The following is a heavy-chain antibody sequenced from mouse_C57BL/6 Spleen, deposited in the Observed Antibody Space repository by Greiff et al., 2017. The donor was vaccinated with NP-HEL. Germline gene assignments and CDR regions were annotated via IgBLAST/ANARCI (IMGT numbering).Heavy chain of an antibody. V-gene: IGHV14-1*01. Sequence: EVQLQQSGAELVRPGASVKLSCTASGFNIKDYYMHWVKQRPEQGLEWIGRIDPEDGDTEYAPKFQGKATMTADTSSNTAYLQLSSLTSEDTAVYYCTTSDGSSYRYFDYWGQGTTLTVSS. D-gene: IGHD1-1*01. CDR1: GFNIKDYY. CDR2: IDPEDGDT. J-gene: IGHJ2*01. CDR3: TTSDGSSYRYFDY.